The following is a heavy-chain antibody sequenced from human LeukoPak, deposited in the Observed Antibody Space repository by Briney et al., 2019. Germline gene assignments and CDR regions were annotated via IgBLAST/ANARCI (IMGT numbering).Heavy chain of an antibody. V-gene: IGHV3-23*01. Sequence: WGSLRLSCAASGFTFSSYAMSWVRQAPGKGLEWVSAISGSGGSTYYADSVKGRFTISRDNSKNTLYLQMNSLRAEDTAVYYCAKDHAPPGAFDIWGQGTMVTVSS. J-gene: IGHJ3*02. D-gene: IGHD2-2*01. CDR1: GFTFSSYA. CDR2: ISGSGGST. CDR3: AKDHAPPGAFDI.